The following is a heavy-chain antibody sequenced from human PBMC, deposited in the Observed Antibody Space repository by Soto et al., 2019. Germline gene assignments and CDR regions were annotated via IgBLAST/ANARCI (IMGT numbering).Heavy chain of an antibody. J-gene: IGHJ4*02. D-gene: IGHD3-9*01. Sequence: QVQLVQSGAEVKKPGASVKISCKASGHSSSNYFVHWVRQAPGQGLEWMGVINPDGSYTSFTQKFQGRVSVTRDTSTNTVYMEFSSLRFEDAAVYYCAGEPPKTGLFDYWGQGALVSVSS. CDR1: GHSSSNYF. CDR3: AGEPPKTGLFDY. V-gene: IGHV1-46*01. CDR2: INPDGSYT.